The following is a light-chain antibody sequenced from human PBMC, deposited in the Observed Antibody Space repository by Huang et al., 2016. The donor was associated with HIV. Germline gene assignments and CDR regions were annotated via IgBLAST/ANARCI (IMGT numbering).Light chain of an antibody. Sequence: DIQMTQSQSSLSASLGERVTITCQASQDISNHLNWYQQKPGKAPKRLIYDASNLESGVPSRFSGSGSGTHFTLTISSLQPEDYATYYCQQYDSITPLTFGGGTKVEIK. CDR2: DAS. J-gene: IGKJ4*01. CDR3: QQYDSITPLT. V-gene: IGKV1-33*01. CDR1: QDISNH.